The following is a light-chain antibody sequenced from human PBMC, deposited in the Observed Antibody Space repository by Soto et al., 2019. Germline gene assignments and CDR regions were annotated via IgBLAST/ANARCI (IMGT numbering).Light chain of an antibody. J-gene: IGLJ3*02. V-gene: IGLV4-69*01. CDR3: QTWGTGIQV. CDR2: LNNDGSH. CDR1: SGHSSYA. Sequence: QSVLTQSPSASASLGASVKLTCTLSSGHSSYAIAWHRQQPEKGPRFLMRLNNDGSHTKGDGIPDRFSGSSSGAERYLTISSLQSEDEADYYCQTWGTGIQVFGGATKLTVL.